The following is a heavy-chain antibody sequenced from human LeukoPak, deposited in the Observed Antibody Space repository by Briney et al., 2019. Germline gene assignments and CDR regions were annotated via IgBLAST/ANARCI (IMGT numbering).Heavy chain of an antibody. D-gene: IGHD5-12*01. CDR1: GGSMTSGNYY. Sequence: SETLSLTCTVSGGSMTSGNYYWTWIRQRPGRGLEWLGHTFYTGSTYYNPSLKSRVTISVDTSKNQFSLKLSSVTAADTAVYYCARGRVVATIHSYYYGMDVWGQGTTVTVSS. CDR3: ARGRVVATIHSYYYGMDV. J-gene: IGHJ6*02. V-gene: IGHV4-30-4*08. CDR2: TFYTGST.